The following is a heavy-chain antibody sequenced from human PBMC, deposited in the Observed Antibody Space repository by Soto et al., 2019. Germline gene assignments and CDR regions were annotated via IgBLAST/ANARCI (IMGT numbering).Heavy chain of an antibody. CDR3: AKELIVVVPAAIPDQITY. CDR2: LTPGGETT. Sequence: HPGGSLRLSCAASGFTFSAYAMTWVRQAPGKGLEWVSALTPGGETTYYIDSVKGRFTISRDNAKNTLYLQMNSLRAEDTAVYYCAKELIVVVPAAIPDQITYWGQGTLVTVSS. V-gene: IGHV3-23*01. D-gene: IGHD2-2*02. CDR1: GFTFSAYA. J-gene: IGHJ4*02.